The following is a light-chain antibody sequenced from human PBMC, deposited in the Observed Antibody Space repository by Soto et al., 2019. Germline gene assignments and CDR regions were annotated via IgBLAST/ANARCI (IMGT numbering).Light chain of an antibody. CDR2: KAS. V-gene: IGKV1-5*03. CDR3: QQYNSYSPT. Sequence: DIQMTQSPSTLSASVGDRVTITCRASQSISTWLAWYQQEPGKAPKLLIHKASSLQSGVPSRFRGSGSGTGFTLTISSLHPDDFATYYGQQYNSYSPTFGQGTRVEIK. J-gene: IGKJ1*01. CDR1: QSISTW.